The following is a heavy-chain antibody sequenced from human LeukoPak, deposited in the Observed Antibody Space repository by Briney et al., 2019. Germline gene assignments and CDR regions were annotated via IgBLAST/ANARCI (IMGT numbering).Heavy chain of an antibody. CDR1: GYTFTSYY. J-gene: IGHJ4*02. Sequence: ASVKVSCKASGYTFTSYYMHWVRQAPGQGLEGMGIINPSGGSTSYAQKFQGRVTVTRDTSTSTVYMELSSLRSEGTAVYYCARVYYDSSGYFYFDYWGQGTLVTVSS. V-gene: IGHV1-46*01. CDR3: ARVYYDSSGYFYFDY. CDR2: INPSGGST. D-gene: IGHD3-22*01.